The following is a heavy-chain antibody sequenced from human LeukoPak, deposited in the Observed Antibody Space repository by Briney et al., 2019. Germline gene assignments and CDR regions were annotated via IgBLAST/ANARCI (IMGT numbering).Heavy chain of an antibody. CDR3: ARDAGSGSLFDY. CDR2: IKKDGSEK. J-gene: IGHJ4*02. D-gene: IGHD3-10*01. CDR1: GFTFSTYC. V-gene: IGHV3-7*05. Sequence: GGSLRPSCAASGFTFSTYCMSWVRQAPEKGLEWVANIKKDGSEKYYVDSVKGRFTISRDNAKNPLYLQINSLRAEDTAMYYCARDAGSGSLFDYRGRGTLVTVSS.